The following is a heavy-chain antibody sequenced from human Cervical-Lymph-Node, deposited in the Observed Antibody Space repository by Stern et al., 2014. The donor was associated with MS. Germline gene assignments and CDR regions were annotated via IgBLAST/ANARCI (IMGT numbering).Heavy chain of an antibody. CDR2: IIPVFGTT. Sequence: QVQLVQSGAEVKKPGSSVKISCKTYGDTFSNSAFSWVRQAPGQGLVWMGGIIPVFGTTNYAQKFQGRLTIATDESTNTVFMEMSSLRFDDTAVYYCARDSEILFAMDVWGQGTTVTVSS. CDR3: ARDSEILFAMDV. V-gene: IGHV1-69*01. D-gene: IGHD2-21*01. CDR1: GDTFSNSA. J-gene: IGHJ6*02.